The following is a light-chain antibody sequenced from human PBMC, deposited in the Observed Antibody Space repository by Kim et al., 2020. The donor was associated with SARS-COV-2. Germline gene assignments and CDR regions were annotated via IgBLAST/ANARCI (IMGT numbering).Light chain of an antibody. Sequence: QSALTQPASVSGSPGQSITISCTGTSSDVGGYNYVSWYQQHPGKAPKLMIYDVTERPSGVSNRFSGSKSGNTASLTIPGVQTEDEADYYCSSYTSSSTFVFGTGTKVTVL. J-gene: IGLJ1*01. CDR3: SSYTSSSTFV. CDR2: DVT. CDR1: SSDVGGYNY. V-gene: IGLV2-14*03.